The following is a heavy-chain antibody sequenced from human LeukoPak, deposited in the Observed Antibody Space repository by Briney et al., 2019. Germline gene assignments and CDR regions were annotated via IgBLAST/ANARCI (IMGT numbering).Heavy chain of an antibody. D-gene: IGHD3-22*01. CDR2: INHSGST. V-gene: IGHV4-34*01. Sequence: PSETLSLTCAVYGGSFSGYYWSWIRQPPGKGLEWIGEINHSGSTNYNPSLKSRVTISVDSSKNQFSLKLTSVTAADTAVYYCATLGEYYDSSGYYYNWGQGTLVTVSS. CDR3: ATLGEYYDSSGYYYN. J-gene: IGHJ4*02. CDR1: GGSFSGYY.